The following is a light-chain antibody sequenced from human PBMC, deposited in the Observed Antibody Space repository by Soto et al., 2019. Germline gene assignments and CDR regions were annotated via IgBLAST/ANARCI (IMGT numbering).Light chain of an antibody. CDR3: QFYGSSLIT. CDR1: QSVSSY. J-gene: IGKJ5*01. CDR2: DAS. Sequence: EIVLTQSPGILSLSPGERATLSCRASQSVSSYLAWYQQKPGQAPRLLIYDASNRATGIPARFSGSGSGTDFTLTISSLQSEDSAVYYCQFYGSSLITFGQGTRLEIK. V-gene: IGKV3-11*01.